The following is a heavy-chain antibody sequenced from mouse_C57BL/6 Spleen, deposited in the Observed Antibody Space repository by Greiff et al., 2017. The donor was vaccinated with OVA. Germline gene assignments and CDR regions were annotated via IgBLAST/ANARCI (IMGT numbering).Heavy chain of an antibody. CDR2: IYPGSGST. CDR3: AREGDSSGYPAWFAY. D-gene: IGHD3-2*02. CDR1: GYTFTSYW. Sequence: QVQLQQPGAELVKPGASVKMSCKASGYTFTSYWITWVKQRPGQGLEWIGDIYPGSGSTNYNEKFKSKATLTVDTSSSTAYMQLSSLTSEDSAVYYGAREGDSSGYPAWFAYWGQGTLVTVSA. J-gene: IGHJ3*01. V-gene: IGHV1-55*01.